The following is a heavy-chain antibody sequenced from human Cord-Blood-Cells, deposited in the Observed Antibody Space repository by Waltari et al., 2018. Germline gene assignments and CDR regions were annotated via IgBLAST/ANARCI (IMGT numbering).Heavy chain of an antibody. CDR3: ARWSYWFGESDYYYYGMDV. D-gene: IGHD3-10*01. CDR2: IYHRGST. Sequence: QVQLQESGPGLVKPSGTLSLTCAVSGGSISSSNWWCWVRQPPGTGLEWIGEIYHRGSTNYNPSLKSRVTISVDKSKNQFSLKLSSVTAADTAVYYCARWSYWFGESDYYYYGMDVWGQGTTVTVSS. CDR1: GGSISSSNW. J-gene: IGHJ6*02. V-gene: IGHV4-4*02.